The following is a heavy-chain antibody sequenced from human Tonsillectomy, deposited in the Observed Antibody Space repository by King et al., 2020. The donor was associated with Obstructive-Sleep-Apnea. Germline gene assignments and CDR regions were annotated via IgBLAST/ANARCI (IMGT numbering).Heavy chain of an antibody. D-gene: IGHD5-18*01. CDR2: INSNSGST. CDR3: ARGGLTGYNYGAY. Sequence: QLVQSGAEVKKPGASVKVSCKASGYTFTRYYVHWVRQAPGQGLEWMGMINSNSGSTDYAQMFQGRVTMTRDTSTSIVYMQLSSLRSDDTAVYYCARGGLTGYNYGAYWGQGTLVTVSS. CDR1: GYTFTRYY. J-gene: IGHJ4*02. V-gene: IGHV1-46*01.